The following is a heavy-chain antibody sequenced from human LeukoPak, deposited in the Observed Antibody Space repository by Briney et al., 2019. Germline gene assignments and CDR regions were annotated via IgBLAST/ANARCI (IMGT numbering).Heavy chain of an antibody. CDR1: GFAVSSNY. CDR3: ARVTLYYYGSGSYPALDAFDI. J-gene: IGHJ3*02. CDR2: IYSGGST. V-gene: IGHV3-53*01. D-gene: IGHD3-10*01. Sequence: GGSLRLSCAASGFAVSSNYMSWVRQAPGKGLEWVSVIYSGGSTYYADSVKGRFTISRDNSKNTLYLQMNSLRAEDTAVYYCARVTLYYYGSGSYPALDAFDIWGQGTMVTVSS.